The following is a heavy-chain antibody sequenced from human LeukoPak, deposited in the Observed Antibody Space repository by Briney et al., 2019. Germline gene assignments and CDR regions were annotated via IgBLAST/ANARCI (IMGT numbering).Heavy chain of an antibody. J-gene: IGHJ6*03. Sequence: ASVKVSCKASGYTFTSYDINWVRQATGQGLEWMGWMNPNSGNTGYAQKFQGRVTMTRNTSISTAYMELSSLRSEDTAVYYCARMFREVVPAALYYYYYMDVWGKGTTVTIPS. D-gene: IGHD2-2*01. CDR2: MNPNSGNT. CDR1: GYTFTSYD. V-gene: IGHV1-8*01. CDR3: ARMFREVVPAALYYYYYMDV.